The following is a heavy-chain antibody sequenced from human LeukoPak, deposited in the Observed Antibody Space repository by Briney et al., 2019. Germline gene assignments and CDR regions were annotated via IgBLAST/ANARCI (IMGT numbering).Heavy chain of an antibody. CDR3: ATDVGGGIVGAKYPGDY. D-gene: IGHD1-26*01. CDR1: GGTFSSYA. CDR2: IIPIFGTA. J-gene: IGHJ4*02. Sequence: SVKVSCKASGGTFSSYAISWVRQAPGQGLEWMGGIIPIFGTANYAQKFQGRVTITADESTSTAYMELSSLRSEDTAVYYCATDVGGGIVGAKYPGDYWGQGTLVTVSS. V-gene: IGHV1-69*13.